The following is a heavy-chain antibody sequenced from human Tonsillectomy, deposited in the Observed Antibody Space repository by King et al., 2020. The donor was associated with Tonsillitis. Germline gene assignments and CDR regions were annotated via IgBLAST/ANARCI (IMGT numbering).Heavy chain of an antibody. D-gene: IGHD6-13*01. CDR1: GFTFSDYY. Sequence: VQLVESGGGLVKPGGSLRLSCAASGFTFSDYYMSWIRQAPGKGLEWVSDISSSSSYTNYADSVKGRFTISRDNVKNSLYLQMNSLRNEDTAIYYCTRTSWGSTWYPPFFDYWGQGTLVTVSS. CDR2: ISSSSSYT. J-gene: IGHJ4*02. V-gene: IGHV3-11*05. CDR3: TRTSWGSTWYPPFFDY.